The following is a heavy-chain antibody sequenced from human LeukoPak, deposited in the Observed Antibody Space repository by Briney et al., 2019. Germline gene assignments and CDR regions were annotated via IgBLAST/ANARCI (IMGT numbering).Heavy chain of an antibody. J-gene: IGHJ4*02. V-gene: IGHV3-74*01. D-gene: IGHD6-13*01. CDR3: VRVAYSSSWYIDY. CDR2: INSDGSST. Sequence: GGSLRLSCAASGFTFSNYWMHWFRQAPGEGLVWVSHINSDGSSTTYADSVKGRFTISRDNAKNTLYLQMNSLRAEDTAVYYCVRVAYSSSWYIDYWGQGTLVTVSS. CDR1: GFTFSNYW.